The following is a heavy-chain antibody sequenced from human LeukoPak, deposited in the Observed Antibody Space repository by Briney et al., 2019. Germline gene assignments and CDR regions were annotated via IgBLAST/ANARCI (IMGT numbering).Heavy chain of an antibody. CDR2: IGWDGGSS. CDR1: GFTFDDYA. Sequence: VGSLRLSCAASGFTFDDYAMHWVRQAPGKGLEWVSLIGWDGGSSFYAGSVKGRFTISRDNAKNSLFLQMNSLTAEDTAVHYCVRAYHPGGWFDPWGQGTLVTVSS. V-gene: IGHV3-43D*03. D-gene: IGHD2-2*01. CDR3: VRAYHPGGWFDP. J-gene: IGHJ5*02.